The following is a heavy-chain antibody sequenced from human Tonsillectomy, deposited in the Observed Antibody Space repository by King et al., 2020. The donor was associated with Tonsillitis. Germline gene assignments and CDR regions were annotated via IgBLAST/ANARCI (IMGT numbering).Heavy chain of an antibody. D-gene: IGHD3-10*01. Sequence: VQLVESGGGLVQPGGSLRLSCAASGFTFSSYAMSWVRQAPGTGLEWVSAISGSGSSTYYADSVKGRFTISRDNSKNTLYLQMNSLRAEDTAVYYCAKGTYYYGSGSYLPDYWGQGTLVTVSS. J-gene: IGHJ4*02. CDR1: GFTFSSYA. V-gene: IGHV3-23*04. CDR3: AKGTYYYGSGSYLPDY. CDR2: ISGSGSST.